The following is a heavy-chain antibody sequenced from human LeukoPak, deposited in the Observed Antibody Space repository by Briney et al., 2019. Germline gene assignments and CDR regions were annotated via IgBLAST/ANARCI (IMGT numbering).Heavy chain of an antibody. CDR1: GGSFSGYY. D-gene: IGHD4-17*01. CDR3: ARGVYTVTFFDY. Sequence: SETLSLTCAVYGGSFSGYYWSWIRQPPGKGLEWIGEINHSGSTNYNPSLKSRVTISVDTPKNQFSLKLSSVTAADTAVYYCARGVYTVTFFDYWGQGTLVTVSS. CDR2: INHSGST. J-gene: IGHJ4*02. V-gene: IGHV4-34*01.